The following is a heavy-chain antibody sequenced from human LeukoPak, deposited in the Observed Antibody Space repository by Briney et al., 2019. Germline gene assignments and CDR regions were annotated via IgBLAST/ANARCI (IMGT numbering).Heavy chain of an antibody. CDR1: GFTFSSYA. Sequence: GGSLRLSCLVSGFTFSSYAMHWVRQAPGKGLEYVSAISSNGGTTYYADSVKGRFTISRDNSKNTLYLQMSSLRAEDTAVYYCVKGLLLWFGELYPYYFDYWGQGTLVTVSS. V-gene: IGHV3-64D*06. CDR2: ISSNGGTT. J-gene: IGHJ4*02. CDR3: VKGLLLWFGELYPYYFDY. D-gene: IGHD3-10*01.